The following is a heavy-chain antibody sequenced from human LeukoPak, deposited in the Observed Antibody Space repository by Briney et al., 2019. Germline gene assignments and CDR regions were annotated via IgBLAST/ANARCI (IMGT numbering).Heavy chain of an antibody. Sequence: GGSLRLSCATSGVTFSNAWMNWVRHAPGKGLEWVGRIRSNSDGGTIDYAAPVKGRFTLSRDDSKTTLYLQMNSLQTEDTAVYYCATDFYDSTWGQGTLVTVSS. CDR1: GVTFSNAW. CDR2: IRSNSDGGTI. V-gene: IGHV3-15*07. CDR3: ATDFYDST. J-gene: IGHJ5*02. D-gene: IGHD3-22*01.